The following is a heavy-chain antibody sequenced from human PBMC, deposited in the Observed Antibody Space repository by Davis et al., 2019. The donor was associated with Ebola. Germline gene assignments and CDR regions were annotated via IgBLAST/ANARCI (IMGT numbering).Heavy chain of an antibody. J-gene: IGHJ4*02. CDR2: IKQDGSEK. CDR1: QFNFDMYP. V-gene: IGHV3-7*01. CDR3: ARRIDY. Sequence: GESLKISCAASQFNFDMYPMSWVRQAPGKGLEWVANIKQDGSEKYYVDSVKGRFTISRDNAKNSLYLQMNSLRAEDTAVYYCARRIDYWGQGTLVTVSS.